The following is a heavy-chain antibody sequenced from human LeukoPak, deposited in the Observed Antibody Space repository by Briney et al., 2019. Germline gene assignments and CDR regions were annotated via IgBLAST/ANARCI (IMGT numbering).Heavy chain of an antibody. V-gene: IGHV3-33*01. CDR2: IWYDGTNR. Sequence: GRSLRLSCAASGFTFSSYGIHWVRQAPGKGLEWVAVIWYDGTNRYYADSVKGRFTISRDNSKNTLYLQMNSLRAEDTAVYYCAGKSSDWSYFDYWGQGTLVTVSS. CDR1: GFTFSSYG. J-gene: IGHJ4*02. CDR3: AGKSSDWSYFDY. D-gene: IGHD6-19*01.